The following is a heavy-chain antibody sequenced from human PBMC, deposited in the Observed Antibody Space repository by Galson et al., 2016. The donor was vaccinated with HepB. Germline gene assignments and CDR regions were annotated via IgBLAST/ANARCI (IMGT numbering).Heavy chain of an antibody. V-gene: IGHV3-48*02. CDR1: GFTFSSYG. CDR2: ISSSGGIV. D-gene: IGHD3-3*01. CDR3: ARGAAGTLLFFYMDL. J-gene: IGHJ6*03. Sequence: SLRLSCAASGFTFSSYGVNWVRQAPGKGLEWVIYISSSGGIVYYADSVKHRFTISRDNAKNSLNLQMNSLRDEDTAVYYCARGAAGTLLFFYMDLWGKGTTVTVSS.